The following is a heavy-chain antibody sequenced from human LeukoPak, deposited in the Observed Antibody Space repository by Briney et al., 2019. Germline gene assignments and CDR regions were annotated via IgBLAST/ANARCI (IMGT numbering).Heavy chain of an antibody. V-gene: IGHV4-34*01. CDR2: INHSGYT. D-gene: IGHD6-19*01. CDR3: TRAVAGHPD. CDR1: GVAFSNYY. J-gene: IGHJ4*02. Sequence: PSETLSLTCAVSGVAFSNYYWSWVRQSPRKGLEWIGEINHSGYTNYNPYLKSRVTMSIDTSKNQFSLMLTSVTAADTAVYYCTRAVAGHPDWGQGTLVTVSS.